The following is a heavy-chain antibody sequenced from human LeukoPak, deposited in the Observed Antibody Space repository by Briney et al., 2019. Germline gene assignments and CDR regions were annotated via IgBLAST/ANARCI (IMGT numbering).Heavy chain of an antibody. Sequence: PSETLSLTCTVSGGSISSSSYYWRCIRQHPGKGLEWIGSIYYSGNTYYNPSLKRRVTRSVDTTKNQFSLKLSSVSAAYTAVYYCARHGAVLMVYNWGQGTLVTVSS. CDR3: ARHGAVLMVYN. V-gene: IGHV4-39*01. J-gene: IGHJ4*02. CDR1: GGSISSSSYY. CDR2: IYYSGNT. D-gene: IGHD2-8*01.